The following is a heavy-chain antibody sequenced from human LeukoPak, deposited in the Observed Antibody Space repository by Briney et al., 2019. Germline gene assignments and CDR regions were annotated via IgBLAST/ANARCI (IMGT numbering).Heavy chain of an antibody. CDR2: ISYDGSNK. D-gene: IGHD1-7*01. V-gene: IGHV3-30*18. CDR3: AKGTGNWNYVFDY. J-gene: IGHJ4*02. Sequence: GRSLRLSCAASGFTFSSYGMHWVRQAPGKGLERVAVISYDGSNKYYADSVKGRFTISRDNSKNTLYLQMNSLRAEDTAVYYCAKGTGNWNYVFDYWGQGTLVTVSS. CDR1: GFTFSSYG.